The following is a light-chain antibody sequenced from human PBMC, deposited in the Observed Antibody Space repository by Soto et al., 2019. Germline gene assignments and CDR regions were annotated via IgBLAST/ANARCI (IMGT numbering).Light chain of an antibody. J-gene: IGKJ1*01. CDR3: QQYNTYWT. CDR2: KAS. CDR1: QGISRW. V-gene: IGKV1-5*03. Sequence: DIQMTQSPSTLSASVGDRVTITCRASQGISRWLAWYQHKPGKATKILIYKASSLESGVPSRFSGSGSGTEFTLTISSLHPDDFATYYCQQYNTYWTFGQGTKVEIK.